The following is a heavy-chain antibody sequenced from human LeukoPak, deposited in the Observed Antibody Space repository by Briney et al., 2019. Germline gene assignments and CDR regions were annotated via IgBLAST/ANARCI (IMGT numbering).Heavy chain of an antibody. V-gene: IGHV3-33*08. CDR2: IWYDGSNK. CDR1: GFTFSSYA. Sequence: PGRSLRLSCAASGFTFSSYAMHWVRQAPGKGLEWVAVIWYDGSNKYYADSVKGRFTISRDNSKNTLYLQMNSLRAEDTAVYYCARVGWEDYYFDYWGQGTLVTVSS. CDR3: ARVGWEDYYFDY. J-gene: IGHJ4*02. D-gene: IGHD1-26*01.